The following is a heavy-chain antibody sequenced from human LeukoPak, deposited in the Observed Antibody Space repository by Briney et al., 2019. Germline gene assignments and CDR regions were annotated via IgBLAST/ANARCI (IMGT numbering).Heavy chain of an antibody. Sequence: GGSLRLSCAASGFTFSDYYMTWIRQAPGRGLEWISYINGSSSDTKYADSVKGRFTISRDNSKNTLSLQMNSLRAEDTALYYCARGFVLGAAKNYFDYWGQGALVTVSS. D-gene: IGHD2-21*02. J-gene: IGHJ4*02. CDR2: INGSSSDT. V-gene: IGHV3-11*06. CDR3: ARGFVLGAAKNYFDY. CDR1: GFTFSDYY.